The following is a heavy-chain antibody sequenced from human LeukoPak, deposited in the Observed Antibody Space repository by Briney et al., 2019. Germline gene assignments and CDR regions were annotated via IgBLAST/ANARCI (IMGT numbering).Heavy chain of an antibody. CDR1: GFTFSSYG. CDR3: ANSEKNATNAYYYYYYMDV. CDR2: IRYDGSNK. J-gene: IGHJ6*03. Sequence: GGSLRLSCAASGFTFSSYGMHWVRQAPGKGLEWVAFIRYDGSNKYYADSVKGRFTISRDNSKNTLYLQMNSLRAEDTAVYYCANSEKNATNAYYYYYYMDVWGKGTTVTVSS. V-gene: IGHV3-30*02.